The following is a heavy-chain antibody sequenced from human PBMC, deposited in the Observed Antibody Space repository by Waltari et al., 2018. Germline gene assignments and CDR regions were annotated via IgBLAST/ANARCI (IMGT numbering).Heavy chain of an antibody. CDR3: ARDLGSGWYYFDS. Sequence: QVQLVESGGGVVRPGGSLRLSCTDSGFTFSQYTMHWVRQAPGKGLGWVAITSHDGANKYYAGSVVGRFTISRDNSKNTVYLQMNSLRVEDTAVYYCARDLGSGWYYFDSWGQGTLVTVSS. CDR2: TSHDGANK. CDR1: GFTFSQYT. J-gene: IGHJ4*02. D-gene: IGHD6-19*01. V-gene: IGHV3-30-3*01.